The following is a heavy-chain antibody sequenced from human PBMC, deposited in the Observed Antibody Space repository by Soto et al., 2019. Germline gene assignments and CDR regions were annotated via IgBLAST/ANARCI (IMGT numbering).Heavy chain of an antibody. CDR2: IYYSGST. Sequence: SETLSLTCTVSGGSISSYYWSWIRQPPGKGLEWIGYIYYSGSTNYNPSLKSRVTISVDTSKNQFSLKLRSVTAAETAVYYCASSAYYDFWSGYYPFDYWGQGTLVTVSS. J-gene: IGHJ4*02. D-gene: IGHD3-3*01. CDR3: ASSAYYDFWSGYYPFDY. CDR1: GGSISSYY. V-gene: IGHV4-59*01.